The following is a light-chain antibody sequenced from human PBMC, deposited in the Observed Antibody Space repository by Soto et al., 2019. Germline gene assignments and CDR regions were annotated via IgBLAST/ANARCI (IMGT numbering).Light chain of an antibody. V-gene: IGLV2-14*01. CDR2: EVT. CDR1: DVGDYNF. J-gene: IGLJ2*01. Sequence: QSALTQPASVSGSPGQSVTISCSDVGDYNFVSWYQQHPGKAPQLMIYEVTNRPSGISSRFFGSKSGNTASLTISGLQAEDEADYYCTSKTSSTAHVVFGGGTKVTVL. CDR3: TSKTSSTAHVV.